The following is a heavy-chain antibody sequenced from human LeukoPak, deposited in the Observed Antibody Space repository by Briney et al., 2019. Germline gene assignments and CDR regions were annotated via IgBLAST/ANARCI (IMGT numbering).Heavy chain of an antibody. CDR1: GFTVSSNY. D-gene: IGHD3-10*01. CDR3: AEEVLLWFGAPGPNHLDY. J-gene: IGHJ4*02. V-gene: IGHV3-33*06. Sequence: GGSLRLSCAASGFTVSSNYMSWVRQAPGKGLEWVSVIWYDGSNKYYADSVKGRFTISRDNSKNTLYLQMNSLRAEDTAVYYCAEEVLLWFGAPGPNHLDYWGQGTLVTVSS. CDR2: IWYDGSNK.